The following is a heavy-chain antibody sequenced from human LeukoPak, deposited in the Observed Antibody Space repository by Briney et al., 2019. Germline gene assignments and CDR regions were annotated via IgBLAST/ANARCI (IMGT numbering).Heavy chain of an antibody. V-gene: IGHV3-30*18. CDR2: ISYDGSDK. D-gene: IGHD6-6*01. CDR3: AKDLATKYTLDY. Sequence: GGSLRLSCAASGFTFSGYAMSWVRQAPGKGLEWVALISYDGSDKFFADSVRGRFTISRDNSKNTLYLQMNSLRAEDTAVYYCAKDLATKYTLDYWGQGTLVTVSS. J-gene: IGHJ4*02. CDR1: GFTFSGYA.